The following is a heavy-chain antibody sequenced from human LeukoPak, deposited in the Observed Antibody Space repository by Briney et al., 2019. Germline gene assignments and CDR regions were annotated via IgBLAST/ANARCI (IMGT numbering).Heavy chain of an antibody. J-gene: IGHJ6*03. CDR2: IIPIFGTA. CDR3: ARGRGAAATYNYYYMGV. CDR1: GGAFSSYA. D-gene: IGHD6-13*01. Sequence: ASVKVSCKASGGAFSSYAISWVRQAPGQGLEWMGGIIPIFGTANYAQKFQGRVTITTDESTSTAYMELSSLRSEDTAVYYCARGRGAAATYNYYYMGVWGKGTTVTVSS. V-gene: IGHV1-69*05.